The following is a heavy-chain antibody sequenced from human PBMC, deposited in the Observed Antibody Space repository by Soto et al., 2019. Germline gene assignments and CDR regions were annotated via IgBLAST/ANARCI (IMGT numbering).Heavy chain of an antibody. J-gene: IGHJ5*02. CDR3: ARDAYGSGSPNWFDP. Sequence: QVQLVQSGAEVKKPGASVKVSCKASGYTFTGYYMHWVRQAPGQGLEWMGWINPNSGGTNYAQKFQGWVTMTRDPSISTAYMEVSRLGSDDTAVYYCARDAYGSGSPNWFDPWGQGTLVTVSS. CDR1: GYTFTGYY. D-gene: IGHD3-10*01. CDR2: INPNSGGT. V-gene: IGHV1-2*04.